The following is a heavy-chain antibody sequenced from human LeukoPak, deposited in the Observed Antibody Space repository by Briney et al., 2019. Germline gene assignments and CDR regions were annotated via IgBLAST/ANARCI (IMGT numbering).Heavy chain of an antibody. V-gene: IGHV4-59*01. CDR2: IYYSGST. D-gene: IGHD3-10*01. CDR3: ARRRYYGSGSNWYFDL. J-gene: IGHJ2*01. Sequence: SETLSLTCTVSGGSISSYYWSWIRQPPGKGLEWIGYIYYSGSTNYNPSLKSRVTISVDTSKNQFSLKLSSVTAADTAVYYCARRRYYGSGSNWYFDLWGRGTLVTVSS. CDR1: GGSISSYY.